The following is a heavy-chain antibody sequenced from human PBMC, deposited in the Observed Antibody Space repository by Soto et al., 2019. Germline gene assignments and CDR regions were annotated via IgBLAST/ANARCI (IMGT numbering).Heavy chain of an antibody. CDR1: GGTFSSYA. D-gene: IGHD3-10*01. CDR2: IIPIFGTA. CDR3: ASSGITMVRGVIRTYYYYGMDV. Sequence: ASVKVSCKASGGTFSSYAISWVRQAPGQGLEWMGGIIPIFGTANYAQKFQGRVTITADESTSTAYMELSSLRSEDTAVYYCASSGITMVRGVIRTYYYYGMDVWGQGTTVTVSS. V-gene: IGHV1-69*13. J-gene: IGHJ6*02.